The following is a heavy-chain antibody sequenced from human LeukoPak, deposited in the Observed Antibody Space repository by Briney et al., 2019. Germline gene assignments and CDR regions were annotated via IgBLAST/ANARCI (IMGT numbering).Heavy chain of an antibody. CDR2: ISAYNGNT. Sequence: GASVKVSCKASGYTFTSYGISWLRQAPGQGLEWMGWISAYNGNTNYAQKLQGRVTMTTDTSTSTAYMELRSLRSDDTAVYYCARDIVVVPAAQLPDYWGQGTLVTVSS. J-gene: IGHJ4*02. CDR1: GYTFTSYG. CDR3: ARDIVVVPAAQLPDY. V-gene: IGHV1-18*01. D-gene: IGHD2-2*01.